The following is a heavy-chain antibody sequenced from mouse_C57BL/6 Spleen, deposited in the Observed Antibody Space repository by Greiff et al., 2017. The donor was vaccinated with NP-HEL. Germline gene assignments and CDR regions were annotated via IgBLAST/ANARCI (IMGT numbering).Heavy chain of an antibody. CDR2: IYPGDGDT. CDR3: ARNGDFFYYFDY. CDR1: GYAFSSSW. D-gene: IGHD2-13*01. V-gene: IGHV1-82*01. J-gene: IGHJ2*01. Sequence: QVQLQQSGPELVKPGASVKISCKASGYAFSSSWMNWVKQRPGKGLEWIGRIYPGDGDTNYNGKFKGKATLTADKSSSTAYMQLISLTSEDSAVYFCARNGDFFYYFDYWGQGTTLTVSS.